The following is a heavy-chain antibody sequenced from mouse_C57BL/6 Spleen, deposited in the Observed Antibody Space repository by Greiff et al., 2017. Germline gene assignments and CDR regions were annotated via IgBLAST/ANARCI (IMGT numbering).Heavy chain of an antibody. CDR2: IDPSDSYT. D-gene: IGHD3-2*02. Sequence: VQLQQPGAELVKPGASVKLSCKASGYTFTSYWMQWVNQRPGQGLEWIGEIDPSDSYTNYNQKFKGKATLTVDTSSSTAYMQLSSLTSEDSAVYYCARSGSGGVDYWGQGTTLTVSS. V-gene: IGHV1-50*01. CDR3: ARSGSGGVDY. CDR1: GYTFTSYW. J-gene: IGHJ2*01.